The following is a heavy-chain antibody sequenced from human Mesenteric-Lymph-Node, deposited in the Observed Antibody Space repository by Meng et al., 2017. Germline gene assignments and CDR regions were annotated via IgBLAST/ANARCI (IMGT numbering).Heavy chain of an antibody. V-gene: IGHV3-33*01. CDR3: ARDGHAYNYDY. D-gene: IGHD5-24*01. Sequence: QVQLVESGGGVVQPGRSLRFSCAASGFTFSRYGFHWVRQAPGKGLEWVATIWYDESNRYYADSVKGRFTISRDNSKNTLYLQMNNLGAEDTALYYCARDGHAYNYDYWGQVTLVTVSS. CDR1: GFTFSRYG. CDR2: IWYDESNR. J-gene: IGHJ4*02.